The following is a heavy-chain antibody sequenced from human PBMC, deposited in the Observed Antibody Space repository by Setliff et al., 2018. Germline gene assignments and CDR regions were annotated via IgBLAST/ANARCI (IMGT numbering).Heavy chain of an antibody. D-gene: IGHD1-26*01. V-gene: IGHV4-34*01. Sequence: SETLSLTCTVYGASFSDYYWGWIRQPPGKGLEWIAEINHSGSTNYNPSLKSRVTISVDTSKNQFSLKLNSVTAADTAVYYCARDNPILGATDYWGQGALVTVSS. CDR1: GASFSDYY. J-gene: IGHJ4*02. CDR2: INHSGST. CDR3: ARDNPILGATDY.